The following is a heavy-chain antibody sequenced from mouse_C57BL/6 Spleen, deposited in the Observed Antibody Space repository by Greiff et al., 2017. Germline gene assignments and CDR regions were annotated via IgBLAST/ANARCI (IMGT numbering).Heavy chain of an antibody. V-gene: IGHV1-15*01. J-gene: IGHJ4*01. CDR3: TRGGPYAMDY. Sequence: VQLQQSGAELVRPGASATLSRKALGYTFTDYEMHWVKPTPVPGLELIGAIDPETGGTAYNQKFKGKAILTAAKSSGTAYMERRGRTSEDSAVYYCTRGGPYAMDYWGRGTSVSVSA. CDR2: IDPETGGT. CDR1: GYTFTDYE.